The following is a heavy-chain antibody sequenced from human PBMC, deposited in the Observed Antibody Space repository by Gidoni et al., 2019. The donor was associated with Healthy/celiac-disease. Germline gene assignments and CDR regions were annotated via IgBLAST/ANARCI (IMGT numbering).Heavy chain of an antibody. J-gene: IGHJ4*02. D-gene: IGHD5-18*01. CDR1: GFTFSSYA. CDR2: ISYDGSNK. Sequence: QVQLVESGGGVVQPGRSLRLSCAASGFTFSSYAMHWVRQAPGKGLEWVAVISYDGSNKYYADYVKGRFTISRDNSKNTLYLQMNSLRAEDTAVYYCARDGGRIQLWFSFDYWGQGTLVTVSS. CDR3: ARDGGRIQLWFSFDY. V-gene: IGHV3-30-3*01.